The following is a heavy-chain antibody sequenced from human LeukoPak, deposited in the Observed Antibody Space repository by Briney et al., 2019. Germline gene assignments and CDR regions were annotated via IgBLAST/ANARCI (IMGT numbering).Heavy chain of an antibody. CDR1: GYTFTSYD. CDR3: ARGGNWNYLNDFDY. J-gene: IGHJ4*02. D-gene: IGHD1-7*01. Sequence: ASVKVSCKASGYTFTSYDINWVRQAPGQGLEWMGWMNPNSGNTGYAQKFQGRVTMTRNTSISTAYMELSSLRSEDTAVYYCARGGNWNYLNDFDYRGQGTLVTVSS. CDR2: MNPNSGNT. V-gene: IGHV1-8*01.